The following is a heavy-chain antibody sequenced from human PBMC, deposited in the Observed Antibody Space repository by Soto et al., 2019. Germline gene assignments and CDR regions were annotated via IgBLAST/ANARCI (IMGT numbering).Heavy chain of an antibody. CDR3: ARRGSGSYYDY. Sequence: EVQLLESGGGLVQPGGSLRLSCAASGFTFSNYAMNWDRQAPGKGLEEVSVISGSDDSTYYADSGKGRFTIYRDNYKNSIYLQMNRLRAEDTAIYYCARRGSGSYYDYWGQGTQVTVSS. D-gene: IGHD1-26*01. CDR2: ISGSDDST. J-gene: IGHJ4*02. V-gene: IGHV3-23*01. CDR1: GFTFSNYA.